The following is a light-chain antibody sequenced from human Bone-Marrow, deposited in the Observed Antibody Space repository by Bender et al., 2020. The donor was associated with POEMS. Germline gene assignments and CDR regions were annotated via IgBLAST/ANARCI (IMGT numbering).Light chain of an antibody. J-gene: IGLJ3*02. Sequence: QPVLPKQPPPPGPPGRRSTTSCSGASPTIGPHALNCYHPLPGTAPKLLIYSSHRRPSEVPDRFSGSRSGTSASLAISGLQSEDEADYYCAAWDDGLNGWVFGGGTKLTVL. CDR1: SPTIGPHA. CDR3: AAWDDGLNGWV. V-gene: IGLV1-44*01. CDR2: SSH.